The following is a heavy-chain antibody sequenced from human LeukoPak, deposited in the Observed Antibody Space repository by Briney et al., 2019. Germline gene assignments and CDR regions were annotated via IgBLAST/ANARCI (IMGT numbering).Heavy chain of an antibody. CDR3: ARGLWFGDNRYGMDV. V-gene: IGHV1-46*01. Sequence: ASVKVSCKASGYTFTSYYMHWVRQAPGQGLEWMGIINPSGGSTSYAQKLQGRVTMTRDTSTSTVYMELSSLRSEDTAVYYCARGLWFGDNRYGMDVWGQGTTVTVSS. CDR1: GYTFTSYY. D-gene: IGHD3-10*01. CDR2: INPSGGST. J-gene: IGHJ6*02.